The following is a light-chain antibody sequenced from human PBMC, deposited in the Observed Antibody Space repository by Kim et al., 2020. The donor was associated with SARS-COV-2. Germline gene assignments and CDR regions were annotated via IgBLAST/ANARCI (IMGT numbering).Light chain of an antibody. CDR3: QQYGRSPLT. J-gene: IGKJ4*01. CDR2: GVS. CDR1: QSVSRSF. Sequence: APGESAALSCRASQSVSRSFLAWYQQKPGQAPRLLIYGVSSRATGIPDRFSGSGSGTDFTLTISRLEPEDFAVYYCQQYGRSPLTFGGGTKVDI. V-gene: IGKV3-20*01.